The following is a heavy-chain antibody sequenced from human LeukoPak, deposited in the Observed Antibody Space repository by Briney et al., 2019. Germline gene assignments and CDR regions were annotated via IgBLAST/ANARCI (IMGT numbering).Heavy chain of an antibody. J-gene: IGHJ5*02. D-gene: IGHD5-12*01. CDR1: GGSMRGYY. Sequence: SETLSLTCTVSGGSMRGYYWSWLRQSPGKGLEWLGYIYDSGTTNYNRSLQSRGTISIDISKNQFSLKLSSISAADTAVYYCARGWLHRDIFDPWGQGTLVTVSS. CDR3: ARGWLHRDIFDP. V-gene: IGHV4-59*01. CDR2: IYDSGTT.